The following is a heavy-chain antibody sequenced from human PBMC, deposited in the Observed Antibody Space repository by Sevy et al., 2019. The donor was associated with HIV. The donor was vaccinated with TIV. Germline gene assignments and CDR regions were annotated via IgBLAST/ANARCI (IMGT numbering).Heavy chain of an antibody. CDR1: GFTFSKYS. D-gene: IGHD2-8*01. V-gene: IGHV3-23*01. CDR2: LSFGCGEI. J-gene: IGHJ4*02. CDR3: AREGCTKPHDY. Sequence: GGSLRLSCAASGFTFSKYSMSWVRQPPGKGMEWVSTLSFGCGEINHADSVKGRFTISRDNSKNSLYLQMNNLRAEDTAVYYCAREGCTKPHDYWGQGTLVTVSS.